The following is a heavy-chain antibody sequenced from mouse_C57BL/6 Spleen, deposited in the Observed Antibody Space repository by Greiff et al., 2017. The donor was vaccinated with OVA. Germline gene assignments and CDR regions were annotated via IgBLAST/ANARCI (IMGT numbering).Heavy chain of an antibody. V-gene: IGHV5-17*01. Sequence: EVQLVESGGGLVKPGGSLKLSCAASGFTFSDYGMHWVRQAPEKGLEWVAYISSGSSTIYYADTVKGRFTISRDNAKNTLFLQMTSLRSEDTAMYYCARDPYGNQYFDVWGTGTTVTVSS. CDR3: ARDPYGNQYFDV. D-gene: IGHD2-1*01. CDR1: GFTFSDYG. CDR2: ISSGSSTI. J-gene: IGHJ1*03.